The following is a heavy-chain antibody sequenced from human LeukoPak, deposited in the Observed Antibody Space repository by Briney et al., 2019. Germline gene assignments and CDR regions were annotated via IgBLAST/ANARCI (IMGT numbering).Heavy chain of an antibody. J-gene: IGHJ4*02. V-gene: IGHV3-33*01. D-gene: IGHD5-18*01. CDR1: GFTFSSYG. CDR3: ARGVDTAMASVY. CDR2: IWYDGSNK. Sequence: GSLRLSCAASGFTFSSYGMHWVRQAPGKGLEWVAVIWYDGSNKYYADSVKGRFTISRDNSKNTLYLQMNSLRAEDTAVYYCARGVDTAMASVYWGQGTLVTVSS.